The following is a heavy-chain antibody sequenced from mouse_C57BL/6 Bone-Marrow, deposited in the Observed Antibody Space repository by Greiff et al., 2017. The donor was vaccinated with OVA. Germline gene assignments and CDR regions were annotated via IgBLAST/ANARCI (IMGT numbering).Heavy chain of an antibody. J-gene: IGHJ1*03. CDR1: GYSITSDY. Sequence: EVKLMESGPGLAKPSQTLSLTCSVTGYSITSDYWNWIRKFPGNKLEYMWYISYSGSTYYNPSLKSRISITRDTSKNQYYLQLNSVTTEDTATYYCARRLNYYGSSYFDVWGTGTTVTVSS. CDR2: ISYSGST. CDR3: ARRLNYYGSSYFDV. D-gene: IGHD1-1*01. V-gene: IGHV3-8*01.